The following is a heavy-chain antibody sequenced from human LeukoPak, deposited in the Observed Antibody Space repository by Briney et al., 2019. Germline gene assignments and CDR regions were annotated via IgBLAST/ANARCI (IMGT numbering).Heavy chain of an antibody. Sequence: SSETLSLTCTVSGGSISSGSYYWGWIRQPPGKGLEWIGSIYYSGSTYYNPSLKSRVTISVDTSKNQFSLKLSSVTAADTAVYYCARAKNPYYYDSSGYYAALDCWGQGTLVSVSS. D-gene: IGHD3-22*01. CDR2: IYYSGST. CDR1: GGSISSGSYY. V-gene: IGHV4-39*07. J-gene: IGHJ4*02. CDR3: ARAKNPYYYDSSGYYAALDC.